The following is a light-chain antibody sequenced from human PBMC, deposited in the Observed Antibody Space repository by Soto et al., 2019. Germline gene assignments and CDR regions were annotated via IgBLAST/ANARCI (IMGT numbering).Light chain of an antibody. Sequence: DTQMTQSPSTLSASVGDRVTITCRASQSISTSMAWYQQRPGTAPKLLIYKRSTLESGVPSRFGGSRSATEYTLAISSLQLDDFIPYSCLQYTTYSPTFGQGTKVEV. J-gene: IGKJ1*01. CDR1: QSISTS. V-gene: IGKV1-5*03. CDR3: LQYTTYSPT. CDR2: KRS.